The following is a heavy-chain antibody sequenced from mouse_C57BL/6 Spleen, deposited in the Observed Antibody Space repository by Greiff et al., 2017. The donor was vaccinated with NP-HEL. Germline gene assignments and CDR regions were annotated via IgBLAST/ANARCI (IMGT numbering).Heavy chain of an antibody. J-gene: IGHJ4*01. Sequence: QVQLQQPGAELVKPGASVKLSCKASGYTFTSYWMHWVKQRPGRGLEWIGRIDPNSGVTKYNEKCKSIATQTVDKPYSTAYMQLSSLASEDSAVYYRARHGYYDHTLFAMDSWGQGISVTVAA. CDR1: GYTFTSYW. CDR3: ARHGYYDHTLFAMDS. V-gene: IGHV1-72*01. CDR2: IDPNSGVT. D-gene: IGHD2-4*01.